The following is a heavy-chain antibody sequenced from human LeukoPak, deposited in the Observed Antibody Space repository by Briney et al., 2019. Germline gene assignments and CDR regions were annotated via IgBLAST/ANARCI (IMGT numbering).Heavy chain of an antibody. CDR1: GFTFSNYA. CDR2: ISGSGATT. D-gene: IGHD2-2*01. V-gene: IGHV3-23*01. CDR3: ARQLVVPAAFDY. J-gene: IGHJ4*02. Sequence: GGSLRLSCPASGFTFSNYALAWVRQAPGKGLEWVSTISGSGATTYYADSVKGRFTIPRDTSKNTLYLQMNSLRVEDTAVYYCARQLVVPAAFDYWGQGTLVTVSS.